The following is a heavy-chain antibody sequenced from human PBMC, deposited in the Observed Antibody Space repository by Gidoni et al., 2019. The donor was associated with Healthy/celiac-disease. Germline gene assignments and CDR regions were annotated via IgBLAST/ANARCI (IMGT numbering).Heavy chain of an antibody. CDR3: AKGDRAFGGLNDAFDI. D-gene: IGHD3-16*01. J-gene: IGHJ3*02. V-gene: IGHV1-69*02. CDR1: GGTFSSYT. CDR2: IIPILGIA. Sequence: QVQLVQSGAEVKKPGSSVKVSCKASGGTFSSYTISWVRQAPGQGLEWMGRIIPILGIANYAQKFQGRVTITADKSTSTAYMELSSLRSEDTAVYYCAKGDRAFGGLNDAFDIWGQGTMVTVSS.